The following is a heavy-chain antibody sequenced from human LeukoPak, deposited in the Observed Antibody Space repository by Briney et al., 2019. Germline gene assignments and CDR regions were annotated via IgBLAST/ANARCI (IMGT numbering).Heavy chain of an antibody. Sequence: GGSLRLTCVASGLTFRTYAMNWVRQAPGKGLEWVSYISSSGSTIYYADSVKGRFTISRDDAKNSLYLQMNSLRAEDTAVYYCARDSKRFDPWGQGTLVTVSS. J-gene: IGHJ5*02. CDR2: ISSSGSTI. CDR3: ARDSKRFDP. CDR1: GLTFRTYA. V-gene: IGHV3-48*04.